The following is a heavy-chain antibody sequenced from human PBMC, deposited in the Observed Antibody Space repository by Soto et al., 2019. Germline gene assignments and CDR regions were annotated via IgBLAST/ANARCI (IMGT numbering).Heavy chain of an antibody. J-gene: IGHJ5*02. CDR1: GVSISSYY. Sequence: PSETLSLTCTVSGVSISSYYWSWIRQPPGKGLEWIGYIYYSGSTYYNPSLKSRVTISVGRSKNQFSLKLSSVTAADTAVYYCARGAKRIQLWLQDNWFDPWGQGTLVTVSS. CDR3: ARGAKRIQLWLQDNWFDP. CDR2: IYYSGST. D-gene: IGHD5-18*01. V-gene: IGHV4-59*12.